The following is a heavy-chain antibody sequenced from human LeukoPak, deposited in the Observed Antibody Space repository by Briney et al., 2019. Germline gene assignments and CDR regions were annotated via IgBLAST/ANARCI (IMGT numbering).Heavy chain of an antibody. J-gene: IGHJ4*02. CDR2: IYYSGST. CDR3: ARDGNGIDY. V-gene: IGHV4-59*01. D-gene: IGHD1-26*01. Sequence: SETLSLTCTVSGGSISSNYWSWIRQPPRKGLEWIGYIYYSGSTNYNPSLKSRVTISVDTSKNQFSLKLSSVTAADTAVYYCARDGNGIDYWGQGTLVIVSS. CDR1: GGSISSNY.